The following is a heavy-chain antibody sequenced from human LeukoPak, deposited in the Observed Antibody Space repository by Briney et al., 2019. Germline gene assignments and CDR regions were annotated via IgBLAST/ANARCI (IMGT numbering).Heavy chain of an antibody. J-gene: IGHJ3*02. D-gene: IGHD2-2*01. CDR1: GFTFSIYW. CDR3: ARDPRYCSSTSCHDAFDI. Sequence: PRGALRLSCAASGFTFSIYWMSWVRQAPGKGLEWVANIKQDGSEKYYVDSVKGRFTISRDNAKNSLYLQMNSLRAEDTAVYYCARDPRYCSSTSCHDAFDIWGQGTMDTVSS. V-gene: IGHV3-7*01. CDR2: IKQDGSEK.